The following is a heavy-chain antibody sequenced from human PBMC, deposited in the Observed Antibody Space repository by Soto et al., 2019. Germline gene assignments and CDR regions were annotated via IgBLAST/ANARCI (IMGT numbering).Heavy chain of an antibody. J-gene: IGHJ5*02. V-gene: IGHV5-51*01. CDR1: GYNFVTYW. CDR3: ARRVAVAGSAWWFDT. CDR2: VYPGDSAT. Sequence: GESLKISCKASGYNFVTYWIGWVRQMPGKGLEWMGIVYPGDSATRYSPSFQGQVTISADKSINTAYLQWSSLKASDTGIYYCARRVAVAGSAWWFDTWGQGTQVTVSS. D-gene: IGHD6-19*01.